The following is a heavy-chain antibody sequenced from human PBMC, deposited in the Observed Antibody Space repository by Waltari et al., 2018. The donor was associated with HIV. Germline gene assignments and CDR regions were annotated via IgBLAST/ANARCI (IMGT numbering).Heavy chain of an antibody. V-gene: IGHV4-59*01. CDR1: VGSISSYY. CDR2: IYYSGST. J-gene: IGHJ6*02. Sequence: QVQLPESGPGLVKPSETLSLTSTFPVGSISSYYWSWIRQPPGKGLEWIGYIYYSGSTNYNPSLKSRVTISVDTSKNQFSLKLSSVTAADTAVYYCASDILTGTGDVWGQGTTVTVSS. CDR3: ASDILTGTGDV. D-gene: IGHD3-9*01.